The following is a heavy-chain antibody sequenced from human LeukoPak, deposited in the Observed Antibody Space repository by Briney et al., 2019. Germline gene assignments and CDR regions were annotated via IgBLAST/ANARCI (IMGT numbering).Heavy chain of an antibody. J-gene: IGHJ4*02. Sequence: GGSLRLSSATSGFTFSNHAMHWVRQATGKGLEWVSAIGIAGDTFYPGSVKGRFTISRENAKNSLSLQINSLKAEDTAVYYCVRQQTSHGNFDYWGQGTLVTVSS. CDR3: VRQQTSHGNFDY. CDR1: GFTFSNHA. V-gene: IGHV3-13*01. CDR2: IGIAGDT. D-gene: IGHD1-26*01.